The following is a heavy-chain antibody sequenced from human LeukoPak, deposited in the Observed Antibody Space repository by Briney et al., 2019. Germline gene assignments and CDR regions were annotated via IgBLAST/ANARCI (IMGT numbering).Heavy chain of an antibody. D-gene: IGHD3-10*01. J-gene: IGHJ4*02. CDR1: GFTVSTNY. Sequence: GGSLRLSCAVSGFTVSTNYMSWVRQAPGKGLEWVSIIYSGDRTDYADSLKGRFTISRDTSKNTLYLQMSSLRAEDTAVYYCARDVRKQGLWSWGQGTLVTVSS. CDR2: IYSGDRT. V-gene: IGHV3-66*01. CDR3: ARDVRKQGLWS.